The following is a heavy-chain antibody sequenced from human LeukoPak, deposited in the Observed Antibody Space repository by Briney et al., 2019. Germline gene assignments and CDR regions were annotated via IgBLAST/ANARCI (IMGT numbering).Heavy chain of an antibody. J-gene: IGHJ4*02. CDR1: GYSISSGYY. V-gene: IGHV4-38-2*02. D-gene: IGHD2-8*02. CDR3: AGTELGYCTVTGCPLES. Sequence: SETLSLTCTVSGYSISSGYYWGWIRPPPGKGLEWIGSIYHSGSTYYNPSLKSRVTISVDTSKNQFSLNLRSVTAADTALYFCAGTELGYCTVTGCPLESWGQGTLVTVSS. CDR2: IYHSGST.